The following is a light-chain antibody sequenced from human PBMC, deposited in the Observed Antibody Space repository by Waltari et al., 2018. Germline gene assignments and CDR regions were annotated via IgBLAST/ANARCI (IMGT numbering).Light chain of an antibody. CDR2: RGV. V-gene: IGLV1-44*01. CDR3: AAWDDSLNGRWV. J-gene: IGLJ3*02. CDR1: ASNIGNNV. Sequence: QSVLTQPPSASGTPGQGVTISCSGGASNIGNNVVNWYQQVPGQAPKLLIYRGVRRPAVVPDRFSGSKSGTSASLAISGLQSEDEADYYCAAWDDSLNGRWVFGGGTKVTVL.